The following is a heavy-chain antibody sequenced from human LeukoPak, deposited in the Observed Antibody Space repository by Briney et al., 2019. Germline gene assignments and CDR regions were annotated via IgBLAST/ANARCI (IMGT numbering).Heavy chain of an antibody. CDR2: INHSGST. CDR3: ARGARSSWYGTFYYYGMDV. D-gene: IGHD6-13*01. CDR1: GGSFSGYY. J-gene: IGHJ6*02. V-gene: IGHV4-34*01. Sequence: SETLSLTCAVYGGSFSGYYWSWIRQPPGKGLEWIGEINHSGSTNYNPSLKSRVTISVDTSKNQFSLKLSSVTAADTAVYYCARGARSSWYGTFYYYGMDVWGQGTTVTVSS.